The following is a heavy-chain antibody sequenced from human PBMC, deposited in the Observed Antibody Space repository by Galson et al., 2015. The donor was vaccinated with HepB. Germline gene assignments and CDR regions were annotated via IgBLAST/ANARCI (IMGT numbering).Heavy chain of an antibody. CDR1: GFTFSSYG. J-gene: IGHJ4*02. Sequence: SLRLSCAASGFTFSSYGMHWVRQAPGKGLEWVAVISYDGSNKYYADSVKGRFTISRDNSKNTLYLQMNSLRAEDTAVYYCAKGLGLLLWFGEGALDYWGQGTLVTVSS. D-gene: IGHD3-10*01. CDR2: ISYDGSNK. V-gene: IGHV3-30*18. CDR3: AKGLGLLLWFGEGALDY.